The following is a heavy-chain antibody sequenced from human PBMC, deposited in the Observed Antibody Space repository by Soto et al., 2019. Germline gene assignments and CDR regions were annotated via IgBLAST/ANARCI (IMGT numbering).Heavy chain of an antibody. CDR2: ISSSLSYI. D-gene: IGHD3-16*01. Sequence: GGSLRLSCVASGFTFSSYSFNWVRQAPGKGLEWVSSISSSLSYIYYADSLKGRFTISRDNTKHSLYLQMNSLRAEDTAIYYWVRVMGELYEGAFDIWGHGTMVTVSS. V-gene: IGHV3-21*06. J-gene: IGHJ3*02. CDR3: VRVMGELYEGAFDI. CDR1: GFTFSSYS.